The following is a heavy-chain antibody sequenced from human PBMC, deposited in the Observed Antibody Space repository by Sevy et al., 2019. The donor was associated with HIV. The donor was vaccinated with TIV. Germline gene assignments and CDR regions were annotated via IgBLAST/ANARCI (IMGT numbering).Heavy chain of an antibody. J-gene: IGHJ6*02. Sequence: SETLSLTCTVSGGSISSSSYYWNWIRQPPGKGLEWIGSIYYTGSTYYKPSLKSRVTISNDTSKNQFSLKLTSVTAADTAVYYCARPEGLQLNYAMDVWGQGTTVTVSS. CDR1: GGSISSSSYY. D-gene: IGHD3-3*01. V-gene: IGHV4-39*01. CDR2: IYYTGST. CDR3: ARPEGLQLNYAMDV.